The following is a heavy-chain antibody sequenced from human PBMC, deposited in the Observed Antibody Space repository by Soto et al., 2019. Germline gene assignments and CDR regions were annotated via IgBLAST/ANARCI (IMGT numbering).Heavy chain of an antibody. CDR2: SKSTTEGGTT. CDR1: GITFSNAW. J-gene: IGHJ4*02. V-gene: IGHV3-15*01. D-gene: IGHD3-3*01. Sequence: EVQLVESGGGLVEPGGSLRLSCAASGITFSNAWLSWVRQAPGKGLEWVGLSKSTTEGGTTDYAAPVKGRFTISRDDSKNTLYLQMNTLKTEDTAVYYCTTDYDGYFAYWGQGTLVTVSS. CDR3: TTDYDGYFAY.